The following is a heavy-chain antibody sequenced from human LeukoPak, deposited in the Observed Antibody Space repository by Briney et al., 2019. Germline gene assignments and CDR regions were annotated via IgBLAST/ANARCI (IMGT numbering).Heavy chain of an antibody. Sequence: GGSLRLSCAASGFSFSVYWMHWVRQAPGKGPVWVSRIKTDGSITDYADFVKGRFTISRDNAKNSVYLQMNSLRAEDTAVYYCARTGLWFWELFGVGYMDVWGKGTTVTVSS. V-gene: IGHV3-74*01. CDR1: GFSFSVYW. CDR2: IKTDGSIT. J-gene: IGHJ6*03. CDR3: ARTGLWFWELFGVGYMDV. D-gene: IGHD3-10*01.